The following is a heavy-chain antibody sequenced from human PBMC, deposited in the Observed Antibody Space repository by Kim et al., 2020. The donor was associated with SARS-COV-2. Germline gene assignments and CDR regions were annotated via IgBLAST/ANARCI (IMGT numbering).Heavy chain of an antibody. D-gene: IGHD5-18*01. V-gene: IGHV3-23*01. CDR3: AKDRSGYSYGLWRYYFDY. Sequence: GRFTISRDKSKNTLYLQMNSLRAEDTAVYYCAKDRSGYSYGLWRYYFDYWGQGTLVTVSS. J-gene: IGHJ4*02.